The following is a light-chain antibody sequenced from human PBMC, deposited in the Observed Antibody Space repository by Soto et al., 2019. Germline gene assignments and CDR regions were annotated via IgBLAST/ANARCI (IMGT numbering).Light chain of an antibody. Sequence: DIQMTQSPSTLSASVGDRVTITCRASQSISSWLAWYQQKPGKAPKLLIYKASNLGSGVPSRFSGSGSGTEFTLTISSLQPDDFATYYCQQYNSYSKTFGQGTKVEIK. CDR1: QSISSW. CDR2: KAS. J-gene: IGKJ1*01. V-gene: IGKV1-5*03. CDR3: QQYNSYSKT.